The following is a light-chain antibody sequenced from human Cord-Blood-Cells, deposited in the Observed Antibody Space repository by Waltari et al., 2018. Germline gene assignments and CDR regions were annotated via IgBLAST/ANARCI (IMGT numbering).Light chain of an antibody. CDR2: EVS. J-gene: IGLJ2*01. CDR3: SSYAGSNNEV. CDR1: SSDVGGYNY. Sequence: QSALTQPPSASGSPGQSVTIPCTGTSSDVGGYNYVSWYQQHPGKAPKLMIDEVSKRPSGVPDRFSGSKSGNTASLTVSGLQAEDEADYYCSSYAGSNNEVFGGGTKLTVL. V-gene: IGLV2-8*01.